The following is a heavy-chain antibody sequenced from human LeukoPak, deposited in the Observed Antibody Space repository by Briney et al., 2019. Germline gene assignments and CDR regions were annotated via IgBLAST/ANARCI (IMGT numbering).Heavy chain of an antibody. CDR2: IWYDGSNT. Sequence: GGSLRLSCAASGFTFSSHGMHWVRQAPGKGLEWVGSIWYDGSNTYYADSVKGRFTISRDNPKNTLNLQMNSLRAEDTAAYYCARGERYPYDSSGPKSSDALDIWGQGTMVTVSS. D-gene: IGHD3-22*01. CDR1: GFTFSSHG. CDR3: ARGERYPYDSSGPKSSDALDI. V-gene: IGHV3-33*01. J-gene: IGHJ3*02.